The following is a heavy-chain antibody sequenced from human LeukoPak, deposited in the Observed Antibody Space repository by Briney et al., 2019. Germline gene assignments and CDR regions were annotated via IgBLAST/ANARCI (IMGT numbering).Heavy chain of an antibody. V-gene: IGHV4-59*08. J-gene: IGHJ4*02. CDR2: IYYSGST. CDR3: ARHDPRVNRQLFDY. CDR1: GGSISSDH. Sequence: SETLSLTCTVSGGSISSDHWSWIRQPPGKGLEWIGYIYYSGSTNYNPSLKSRVTISVDTSKNQFSLKLSSVTAADTAVYYYARHDPRVNRQLFDYWGQGTLVTVSS. D-gene: IGHD6-13*01.